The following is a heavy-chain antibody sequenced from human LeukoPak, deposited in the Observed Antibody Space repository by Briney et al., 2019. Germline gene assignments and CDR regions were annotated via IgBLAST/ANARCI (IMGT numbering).Heavy chain of an antibody. Sequence: GGSLRLSCAASGFTFSSYSMNWVRQAPGKGLEWVSSISGSSSYIYYADSVKGRFTISRDNGKNSLYLQMNSLRAEDTAVYYCARDRARADYWGQGTLVTVSP. V-gene: IGHV3-21*01. J-gene: IGHJ4*02. CDR3: ARDRARADY. CDR2: ISGSSSYI. CDR1: GFTFSSYS. D-gene: IGHD3-10*01.